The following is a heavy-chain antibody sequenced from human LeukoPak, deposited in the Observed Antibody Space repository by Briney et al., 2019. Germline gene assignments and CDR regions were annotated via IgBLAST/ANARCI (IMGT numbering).Heavy chain of an antibody. V-gene: IGHV3-11*03. CDR1: GLSYSDSY. CDR3: ARTVGGGPGGHFDY. CDR2: ISSSGSYT. J-gene: IGHJ4*02. Sequence: PGGSLRLPCAASGLSYSDSYMTWIRQAPGKGLEWVSYISSSGSYTNYADSVQGRFTVSRDNAKNSLFLHMTSLRAEDTAVYYCARTVGGGPGGHFDYWGQGTLVIVSS. D-gene: IGHD4-23*01.